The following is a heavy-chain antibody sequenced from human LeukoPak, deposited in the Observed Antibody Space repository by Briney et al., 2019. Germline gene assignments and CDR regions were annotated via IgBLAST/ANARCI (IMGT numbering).Heavy chain of an antibody. Sequence: ASVKVSCKASGGTFSSHAISWVRQAPGQGLKWMGRIIPIFGTANYAQKFQGRVTITTDESTSTAYMELSSLRSEDTAVYYCASPGSSSSNYYYYMDVWGKGTTVTVSS. D-gene: IGHD6-6*01. CDR2: IIPIFGTA. J-gene: IGHJ6*03. CDR1: GGTFSSHA. CDR3: ASPGSSSSNYYYYMDV. V-gene: IGHV1-69*05.